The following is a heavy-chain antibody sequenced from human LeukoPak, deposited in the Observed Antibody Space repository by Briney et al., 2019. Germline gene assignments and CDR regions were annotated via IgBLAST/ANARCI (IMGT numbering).Heavy chain of an antibody. CDR3: AKFILRGKYYFDY. V-gene: IGHV3-23*01. J-gene: IGHJ4*02. D-gene: IGHD3-16*01. Sequence: PGGSLRLSCAASGIVFSNYAMSWVRQAPGKGLEWVSALSGSGGTTYYADSVTGRFTISRDNSKNTLYLQLNSLRAEDTAVYYCAKFILRGKYYFDYWGQGTLVTVSS. CDR1: GIVFSNYA. CDR2: LSGSGGTT.